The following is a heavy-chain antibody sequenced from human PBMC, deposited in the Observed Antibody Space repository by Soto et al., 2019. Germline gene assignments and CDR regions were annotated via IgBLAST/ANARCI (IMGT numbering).Heavy chain of an antibody. Sequence: SVKVSCNASRVAFSKFIVTWVRQAPGLGLEWVGGIIPIFGTANYAQKFQGRVTITADESTSTSYMEVNNLRSEDTAVYYCAKVRYSSPMGYYYGMDVWGQGTTVTVSS. D-gene: IGHD6-19*01. CDR2: IIPIFGTA. CDR3: AKVRYSSPMGYYYGMDV. V-gene: IGHV1-69*13. CDR1: RVAFSKFI. J-gene: IGHJ6*02.